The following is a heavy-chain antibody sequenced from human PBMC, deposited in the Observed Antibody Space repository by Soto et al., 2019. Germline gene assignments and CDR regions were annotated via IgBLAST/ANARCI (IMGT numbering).Heavy chain of an antibody. J-gene: IGHJ4*02. CDR3: ARVNRIAVAGTAIDY. V-gene: IGHV3-53*01. D-gene: IGHD6-19*01. CDR2: IYSGGST. Sequence: GGSLRLSCAASGFTVSSNYMSWVRQAPGKGLEWVSVIYSGGSTYYADSVKGRFTISRDNSKNTLYLQMNSLRAEDTAVYYCARVNRIAVAGTAIDYWGQGTLVTVSS. CDR1: GFTVSSNY.